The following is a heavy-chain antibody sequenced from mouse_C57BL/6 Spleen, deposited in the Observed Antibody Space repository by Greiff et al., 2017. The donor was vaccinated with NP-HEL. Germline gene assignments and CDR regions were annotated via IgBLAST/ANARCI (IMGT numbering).Heavy chain of an antibody. CDR1: GYTFTSYW. D-gene: IGHD1-1*01. CDR3: ARPHYYGSPYYYAMDY. J-gene: IGHJ4*01. CDR2: IDPSDSYT. V-gene: IGHV1-59*01. Sequence: VQLQQPGAELVRPGTSVKLSCKASGYTFTSYWMHWVKQRPGQGLEWIGVIDPSDSYTNYNQKFKGKATLTVDTSSSTAYMQLSSLTSEDSAVYYCARPHYYGSPYYYAMDYWGQGTSVTVSS.